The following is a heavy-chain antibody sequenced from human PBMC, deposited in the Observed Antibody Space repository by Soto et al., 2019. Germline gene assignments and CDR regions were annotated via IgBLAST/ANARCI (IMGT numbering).Heavy chain of an antibody. Sequence: SETLSLTCTVSGGSISSGGYYWSWIRQHPGKGLEWIGYIYYSGSTYYNPSLKSRVTISVDTSKNQFSLKLSSVTAADTAVYYCARVPLWFGEFLFDYWGQGTLVTVSS. V-gene: IGHV4-31*03. J-gene: IGHJ4*02. CDR3: ARVPLWFGEFLFDY. D-gene: IGHD3-10*01. CDR2: IYYSGST. CDR1: GGSISSGGYY.